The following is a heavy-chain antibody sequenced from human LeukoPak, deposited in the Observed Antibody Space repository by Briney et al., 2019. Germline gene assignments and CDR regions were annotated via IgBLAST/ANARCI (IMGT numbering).Heavy chain of an antibody. J-gene: IGHJ6*02. CDR3: ARDTSYYCSSTSCYFGAYYYYGMDV. V-gene: IGHV3-11*01. D-gene: IGHD2-2*01. CDR1: GFTFSDYY. Sequence: GSLRLSCAASGFTFSDYYMSWIRQAPGKGLEWVSYISSSGSTIYYADSVKGRFTISRDNAKNSLYLQVNSLRAEDTAVYYCARDTSYYCSSTSCYFGAYYYYGMDVWGQGTTVTVSS. CDR2: ISSSGSTI.